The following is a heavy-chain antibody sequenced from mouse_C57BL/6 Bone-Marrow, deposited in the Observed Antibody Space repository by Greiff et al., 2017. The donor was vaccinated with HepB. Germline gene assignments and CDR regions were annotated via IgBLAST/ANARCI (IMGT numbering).Heavy chain of an antibody. CDR1: GYTFTSYW. V-gene: IGHV1-64*01. J-gene: IGHJ2*01. CDR3: ARNWALFDY. Sequence: VQLQQPGAELVKPGASVKLSCKASGYTFTSYWMHWVKQRPGQGLEWIGMIHPNSGSTNYNEKFKSKDTLTVDKSSSTAYMQLSSLTSEDSAVYYCARNWALFDYWGQGTTLTVSS. D-gene: IGHD4-1*01. CDR2: IHPNSGST.